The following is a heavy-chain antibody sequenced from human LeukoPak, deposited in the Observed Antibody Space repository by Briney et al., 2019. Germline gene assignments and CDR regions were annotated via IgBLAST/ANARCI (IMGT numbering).Heavy chain of an antibody. D-gene: IGHD6-13*01. CDR2: TRNKANNYAT. J-gene: IGHJ3*02. CDR3: ARVGVAAAGPAFDI. CDR1: GYTFSDHY. Sequence: GSLRLSCAVSGYTFSDHYIDWVRQAPGKGLEWVGQTRNKANNYATEYAASVKDRFTISRDDSRNSVYLQMDSLKTEDTAVYYCARVGVAAAGPAFDIWGQGTMVTVSS. V-gene: IGHV3-72*01.